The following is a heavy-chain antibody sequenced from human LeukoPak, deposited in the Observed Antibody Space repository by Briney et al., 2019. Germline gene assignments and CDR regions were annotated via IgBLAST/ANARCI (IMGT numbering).Heavy chain of an antibody. D-gene: IGHD4-23*01. CDR1: GFTFSSYW. J-gene: IGHJ3*02. CDR2: INSDGSST. CDR3: VYGGNSTCFDI. Sequence: GGSLRLSCAASGFTFSSYWMHWVRQAPGKGLVWVSRINSDGSSTTYAGSVKGRFTISRDNAKNTLYLHMNGLRADDTAVYYCVYGGNSTCFDIWGQGTMVTVSS. V-gene: IGHV3-74*01.